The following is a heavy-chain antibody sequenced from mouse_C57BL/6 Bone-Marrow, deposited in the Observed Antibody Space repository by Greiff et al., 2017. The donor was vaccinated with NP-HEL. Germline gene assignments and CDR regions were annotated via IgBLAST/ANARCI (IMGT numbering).Heavy chain of an antibody. CDR3: ARRDYGSSYSY. D-gene: IGHD1-1*01. Sequence: QVHVKQSGAELVRPGTSVKMSCKASGYTFTNYWIGWAKQRPGHGLEWIGDIYPGGGYTNYNEKFKGKATLTADKSSSTAYMQFSSLTSEDSAIYYCARRDYGSSYSYWGQGTTLTVSS. J-gene: IGHJ2*01. CDR1: GYTFTNYW. CDR2: IYPGGGYT. V-gene: IGHV1-63*01.